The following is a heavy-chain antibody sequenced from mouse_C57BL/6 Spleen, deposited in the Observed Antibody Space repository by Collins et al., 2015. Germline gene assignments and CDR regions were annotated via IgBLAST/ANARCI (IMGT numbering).Heavy chain of an antibody. Sequence: QVQLQQPGAELVKPGASVKLSCKASGYTFTSYWMQWVKQRPGQGLEWIGEIDPSDSYTNYNQKFKGKATLTVDTSSSTAYMQLSSLTSEDSAVYYCARVLFPYYGSSFDYWGQGTTLTVSS. D-gene: IGHD1-1*01. V-gene: IGHV1-50*01. CDR3: ARVLFPYYGSSFDY. CDR1: GYTFTSYW. J-gene: IGHJ2*01. CDR2: IDPSDSYT.